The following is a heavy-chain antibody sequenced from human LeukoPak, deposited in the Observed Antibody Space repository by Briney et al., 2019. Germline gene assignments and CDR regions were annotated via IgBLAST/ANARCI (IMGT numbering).Heavy chain of an antibody. CDR3: AGVYGDYLDY. CDR1: GFTFSSYA. Sequence: GGSLRLSCVASGFTFSSYAMTWVRQAPGKGLEWVSAISASGGSSYYADSVKGRFTVSRDNSKNTLYLQMNSLRAEDTAIYYCAGVYGDYLDYWGQGTLVTVSS. J-gene: IGHJ4*02. CDR2: ISASGGSS. V-gene: IGHV3-23*01. D-gene: IGHD4-17*01.